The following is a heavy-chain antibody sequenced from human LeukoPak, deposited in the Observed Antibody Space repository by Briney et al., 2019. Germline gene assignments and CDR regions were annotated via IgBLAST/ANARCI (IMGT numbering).Heavy chain of an antibody. CDR2: IKQDGSEK. J-gene: IGHJ6*03. CDR1: GFTFSNYW. V-gene: IGHV3-7*01. Sequence: GGSLRLSCAASGFTFSNYWMTWVRQAPGEGLEWVADIKQDGSEKLYVKSVRGRFTISRDNAKMSLFLQMNSLRAEDTAVYYCARDNGVVHGVYYMDVWGKGTTVTVS. D-gene: IGHD3-3*01. CDR3: ARDNGVVHGVYYMDV.